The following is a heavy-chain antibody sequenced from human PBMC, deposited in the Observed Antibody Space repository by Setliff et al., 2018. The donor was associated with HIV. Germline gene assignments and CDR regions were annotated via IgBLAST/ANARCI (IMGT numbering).Heavy chain of an antibody. V-gene: IGHV1-3*01. J-gene: IGHJ3*02. CDR2: INAGNGNT. CDR3: ARLSSAAMWGGGAFDI. D-gene: IGHD2-2*01. Sequence: ASVKVSCKASGYTFSNYGITWVRQAPGQRLEWMGWINAGNGNTKYSQKFRGRVTFTRDTSASTAYMELSGLGLEDTAVYYCARLSSAAMWGGGAFDIWGQGTMVTVSS. CDR1: GYTFSNYG.